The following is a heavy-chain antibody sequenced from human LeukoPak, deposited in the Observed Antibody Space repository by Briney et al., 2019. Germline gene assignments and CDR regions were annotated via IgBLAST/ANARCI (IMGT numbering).Heavy chain of an antibody. V-gene: IGHV3-21*01. CDR2: ISSSNNYI. CDR1: GFTFSNYY. Sequence: PGGSLKLSCAASGFTFSNYYMSWVRQAPGKGLEWVSSISSSNNYIYYADSVKGRFIISRDNAKNSLYLQMNSLRAEDTAVYYCARRSPNYCFDYSGQATPGTVSS. CDR3: ARRSPNYCFDY. J-gene: IGHJ4*02.